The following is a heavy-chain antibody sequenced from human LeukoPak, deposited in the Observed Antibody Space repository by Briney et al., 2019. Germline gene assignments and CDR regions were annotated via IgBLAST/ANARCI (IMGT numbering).Heavy chain of an antibody. V-gene: IGHV4-61*01. CDR2: IYYSGST. CDR3: ARDRPLRGMDV. CDR1: GGSISSGSYY. J-gene: IGHJ6*02. Sequence: PSETLSLTCAVSGGSISSGSYYWSWIRQPPGKGLEWIGYIYYSGSTNYNPSLKSRVTISVDTSKNQFSLKLSSVTAADTAVYYCARDRPLRGMDVWGQGTTVTVSS. D-gene: IGHD6-6*01.